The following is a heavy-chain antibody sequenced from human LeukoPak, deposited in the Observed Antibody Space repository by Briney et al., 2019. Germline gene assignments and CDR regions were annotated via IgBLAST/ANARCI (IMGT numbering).Heavy chain of an antibody. Sequence: PSETLSLTCTVSGGSITSYYWSWIRQPAGKGLEWIGRIYSSGSTNYNPSLKSRVTMSVDMSKNHFSLKLTSVTAADTAVYYCAGTTVAGGWEYWGQGSLVTVSS. D-gene: IGHD6-19*01. CDR1: GGSITSYY. CDR3: AGTTVAGGWEY. J-gene: IGHJ4*02. CDR2: IYSSGST. V-gene: IGHV4-4*07.